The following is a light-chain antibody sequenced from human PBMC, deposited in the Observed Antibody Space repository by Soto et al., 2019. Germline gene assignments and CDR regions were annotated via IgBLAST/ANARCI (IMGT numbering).Light chain of an antibody. V-gene: IGKV3D-15*01. CDR3: QQYYHWVLS. CDR1: QNVANN. Sequence: VMTQSPANLSVSPGEGVTLFCRASQNVANNIAWYQVKPAQPPRLLIYASSTRATGIPATFSGSGSETQFSLTISSLQSEDSAVYYCQQYYHWVLSFGGGTKVEI. J-gene: IGKJ4*01. CDR2: ASS.